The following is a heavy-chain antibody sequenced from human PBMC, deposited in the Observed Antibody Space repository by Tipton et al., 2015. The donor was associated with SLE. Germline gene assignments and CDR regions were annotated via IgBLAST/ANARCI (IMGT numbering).Heavy chain of an antibody. D-gene: IGHD1-26*01. V-gene: IGHV3-7*01. CDR1: GFPFSSYW. CDR2: IDRDGSGK. CDR3: ARNSGN. Sequence: SLRLSCAASGFPFSSYWMSWVRQAPGKGLEWVANIDRDGSGKQYVDSVKGRFTISRDNARNAPYLQMNSLRAEDTAVYYCARNSGNWGQGILVTVSS. J-gene: IGHJ4*02.